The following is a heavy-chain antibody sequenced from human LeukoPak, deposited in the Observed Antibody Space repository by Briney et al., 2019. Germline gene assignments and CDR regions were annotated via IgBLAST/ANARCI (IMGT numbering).Heavy chain of an antibody. J-gene: IGHJ4*02. CDR3: AKDIADYGDYFEDGTGFDY. Sequence: GGSLRLSCAASGFTFDDYAMHWVRQAPGKGLEWVSLISWDGVSTYYADSLKGRFTISRDNSKNSLYLQMNSLRAEDTALYYCAKDIADYGDYFEDGTGFDYWGQGTLVTVSS. CDR2: ISWDGVST. V-gene: IGHV3-43D*03. D-gene: IGHD4-17*01. CDR1: GFTFDDYA.